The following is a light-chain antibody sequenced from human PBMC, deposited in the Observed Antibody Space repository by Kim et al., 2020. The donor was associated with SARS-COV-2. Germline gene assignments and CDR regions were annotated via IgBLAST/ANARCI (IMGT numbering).Light chain of an antibody. J-gene: IGKJ2*01. CDR3: QQYNNWPPHT. V-gene: IGKV3-15*01. Sequence: VSPGERDTLSCRASQSVSSNLAWDQQKPGQAPRLLIYGASTRATGIPARFSGSGSGTEFTLTISSLQSEDFAVYYCQQYNNWPPHTFGQGTKLEI. CDR1: QSVSSN. CDR2: GAS.